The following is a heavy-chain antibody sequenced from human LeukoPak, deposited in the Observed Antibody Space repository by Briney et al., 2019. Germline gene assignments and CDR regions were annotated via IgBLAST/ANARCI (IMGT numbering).Heavy chain of an antibody. D-gene: IGHD6-13*01. J-gene: IGHJ4*02. Sequence: SQTLSLTCAVSGGSISSGGYSWSWIRQPPGKGLEWIGYIYHSGSTYYNPSLKSRVTISVDRSKNQFSLKLSSVTAADTAVYYCARGSSSPFDYWGQGTLVTASS. CDR3: ARGSSSPFDY. CDR2: IYHSGST. V-gene: IGHV4-30-2*01. CDR1: GGSISSGGYS.